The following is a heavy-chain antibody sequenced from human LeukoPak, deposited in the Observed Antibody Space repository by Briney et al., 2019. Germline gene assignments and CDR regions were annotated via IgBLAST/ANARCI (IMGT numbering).Heavy chain of an antibody. CDR2: IDYSGRP. V-gene: IGHV4-38-2*01. CDR1: GFTFSNYA. Sequence: GSLRLSCAASGFTFSNYAMNWVRQAPGKGLEWIGSIDYSGRPSYNPSLKSRVSISVDTSKNLFSLNLASVTAADTAIYLCARSEINDYMKFWGQGLQVIVSS. D-gene: IGHD4/OR15-4a*01. J-gene: IGHJ4*02. CDR3: ARSEINDYMKF.